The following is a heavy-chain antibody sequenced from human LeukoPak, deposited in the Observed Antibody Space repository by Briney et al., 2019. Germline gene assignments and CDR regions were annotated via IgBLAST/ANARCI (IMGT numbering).Heavy chain of an antibody. CDR2: IYTSGST. D-gene: IGHD2-2*01. CDR3: ARVGAMLSAAFDI. CDR1: GGSISSGGYY. V-gene: IGHV4-61*02. J-gene: IGHJ3*02. Sequence: PSETLSLTCSVSGGSISSGGYYWSWIRQPAGKGLEWIGRIYTSGSTNYNPSLKSRVTISVDTSKNQFSLKLSSVTAADTAVYYCARVGAMLSAAFDIWGQGTMVTVSS.